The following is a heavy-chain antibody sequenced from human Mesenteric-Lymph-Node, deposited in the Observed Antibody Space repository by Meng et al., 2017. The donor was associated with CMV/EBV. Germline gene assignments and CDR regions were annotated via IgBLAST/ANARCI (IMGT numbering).Heavy chain of an antibody. V-gene: IGHV3-15*01. D-gene: IGHD3-3*01. Sequence: GESLKISCTASGFIFSNAWMSWVRQAPGKGLEWVGRIKSKGDGETTDYAAPVKGRVTISRDDSKNTMFLQMDSLEIDDTAVYYCTTGCVFYDFWSASPQWDHWGQGTLVTVSS. J-gene: IGHJ4*02. CDR3: TTGCVFYDFWSASPQWDH. CDR1: GFIFSNAW. CDR2: IKSKGDGETT.